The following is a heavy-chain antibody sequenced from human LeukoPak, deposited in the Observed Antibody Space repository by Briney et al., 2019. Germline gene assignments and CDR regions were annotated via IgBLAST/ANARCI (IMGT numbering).Heavy chain of an antibody. D-gene: IGHD6-19*01. J-gene: IGHJ4*02. V-gene: IGHV4-39*01. CDR2: IYNSGTT. CDR3: ARGRYSGGAGN. Sequence: SETLSLTCAVSGGSIRNSSFYWGWTRQPPGKGLEWIASIYNSGTTYYNPSVKSRITIFVDTSKNQVSLKLSSVTAADTAVYYCARGRYSGGAGNWGQGTLVTVSS. CDR1: GGSIRNSSFY.